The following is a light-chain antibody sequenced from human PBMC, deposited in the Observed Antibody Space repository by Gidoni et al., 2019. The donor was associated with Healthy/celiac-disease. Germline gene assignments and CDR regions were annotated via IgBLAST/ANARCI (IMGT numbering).Light chain of an antibody. CDR3: QQYNSYWT. CDR2: DAS. J-gene: IGKJ1*01. Sequence: DIQMTQSPSTLSASVGDRVTITCRASQSISSWLAWYQQKPGKAPKLLIYDASSLESGVQSRFSGSGSGTEFTLTISSLQHDDFATYYGQQYNSYWTFGQGTKVEIK. V-gene: IGKV1-5*01. CDR1: QSISSW.